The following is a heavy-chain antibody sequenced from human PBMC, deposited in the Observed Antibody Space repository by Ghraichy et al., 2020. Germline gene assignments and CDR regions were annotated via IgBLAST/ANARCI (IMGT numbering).Heavy chain of an antibody. D-gene: IGHD6-19*01. J-gene: IGHJ4*02. CDR3: AKSMLGGSGWYGFDY. CDR2: IRYDGSNK. Sequence: GGSLRLSCAASGFTFSSYGMHWVRQAPGKGLEWVAFIRYDGSNKYYADSVKGRFTISRDNSKNTLYLQMNSLRAEDTAVYYCAKSMLGGSGWYGFDYWGQGTLVTVSS. CDR1: GFTFSSYG. V-gene: IGHV3-30*02.